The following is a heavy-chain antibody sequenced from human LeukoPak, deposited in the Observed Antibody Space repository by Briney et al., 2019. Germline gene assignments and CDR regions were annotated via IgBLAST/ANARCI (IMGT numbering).Heavy chain of an antibody. J-gene: IGHJ4*02. Sequence: GGSLRLSCAASGFTFTNDFMTWVRQAPGKGLEWVANMKVDGSDIHYVDSVKGRFTISSDNARNSLYLQMNSLRAEDTAVYYCAVSFDYWGQGTLVTVSS. CDR3: AVSFDY. D-gene: IGHD5/OR15-5a*01. CDR1: GFTFTNDF. CDR2: MKVDGSDI. V-gene: IGHV3-7*01.